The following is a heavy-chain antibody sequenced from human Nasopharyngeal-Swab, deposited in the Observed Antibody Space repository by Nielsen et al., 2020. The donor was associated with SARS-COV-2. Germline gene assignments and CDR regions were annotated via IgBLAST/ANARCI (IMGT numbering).Heavy chain of an antibody. CDR1: GGSISSYY. CDR2: IYYSGST. D-gene: IGHD3-9*01. Sequence: GSLRLSCTVSGGSISSYYWSWIRQPPGKGLEWIGYIYYSGSTNYNPSLKSRVTISVDTSKNQFSLKLSSVTAADTAVYYCARGVIGTYYDILTGYYKEDYYYYGMDVWGQGTTVTVSS. J-gene: IGHJ6*02. V-gene: IGHV4-59*01. CDR3: ARGVIGTYYDILTGYYKEDYYYYGMDV.